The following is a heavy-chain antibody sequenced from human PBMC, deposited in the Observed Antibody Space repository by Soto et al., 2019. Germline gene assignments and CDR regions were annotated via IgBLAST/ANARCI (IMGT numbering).Heavy chain of an antibody. CDR2: INHSGRT. V-gene: IGHV4-34*01. Sequence: PSETLSLTCAVYGGSFSGYYWSWIRQPPGKGLEWIGEINHSGRTNYNPSHKSRVTISVDTSKNQFSLKLSSVTAADTAVKYYARGLPYYYFLSGYYPNNYYYYYYMDVWGKGTTVTVSS. CDR1: GGSFSGYY. J-gene: IGHJ6*03. D-gene: IGHD3-3*01. CDR3: ARGLPYYYFLSGYYPNNYYYYYYMDV.